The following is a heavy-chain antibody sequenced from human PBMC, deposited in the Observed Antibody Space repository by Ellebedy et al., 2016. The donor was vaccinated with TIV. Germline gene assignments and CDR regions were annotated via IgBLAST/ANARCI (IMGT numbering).Heavy chain of an antibody. J-gene: IGHJ4*02. CDR2: INPSGGST. V-gene: IGHV1-46*01. D-gene: IGHD3-22*01. CDR1: GYTFTSYY. Sequence: AASVKVSCKASGYTFTSYYMHWVRQAPGQGFAWMGLINPSGGSTIYAQKFQGRVTMTRDTSTSTVYMALSSLRAEATAVYYWARGGIVVVITPTYWGQGTLVTVSS. CDR3: ARGGIVVVITPTY.